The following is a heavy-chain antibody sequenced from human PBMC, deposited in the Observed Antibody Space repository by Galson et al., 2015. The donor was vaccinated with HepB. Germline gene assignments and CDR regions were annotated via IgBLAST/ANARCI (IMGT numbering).Heavy chain of an antibody. CDR3: AKEPYSYGSYFDY. CDR1: GFTFSSYA. J-gene: IGHJ4*02. CDR2: ISGSGGST. Sequence: SLRLSCAASGFTFSSYAMSWVRQAPGKGLEWVSAISGSGGSTYYADSVKGRFTISRDNSRNTLYLQMNSLRAEDTAVYYCAKEPYSYGSYFDYWGQGTLVTVSS. V-gene: IGHV3-23*01. D-gene: IGHD5-18*01.